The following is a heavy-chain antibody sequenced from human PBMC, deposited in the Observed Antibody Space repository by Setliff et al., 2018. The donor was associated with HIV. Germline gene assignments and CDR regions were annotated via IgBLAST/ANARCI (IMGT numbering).Heavy chain of an antibody. J-gene: IGHJ6*03. Sequence: ASVKVSCKASGGTFSSYAFNWVRQAPGQGLEWMGGIIPISGITNYAQKFQGRVRFTADKPTSTAYMELSSLRSEDTAMYYCARDSVARRTLGYYYYMDVWGKGTTVTVSS. CDR2: IIPISGIT. D-gene: IGHD6-6*01. CDR3: ARDSVARRTLGYYYYMDV. V-gene: IGHV1-69*10. CDR1: GGTFSSYA.